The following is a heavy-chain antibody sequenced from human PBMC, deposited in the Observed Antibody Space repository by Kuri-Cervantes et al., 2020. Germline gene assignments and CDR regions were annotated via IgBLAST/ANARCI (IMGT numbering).Heavy chain of an antibody. D-gene: IGHD3-22*01. CDR3: ARDRTDGDSSGYQRFDY. V-gene: IGHV3-48*02. Sequence: GGSLRLSCAASGFTLSSYSMNWVRQAPGKGLEWISYISYSGNTIHYADSVKGRFTISRDSAKNSLFLQMNSLRDEDTAVYYCARDRTDGDSSGYQRFDYWGRGTLVAVSS. CDR1: GFTLSSYS. CDR2: ISYSGNTI. J-gene: IGHJ4*02.